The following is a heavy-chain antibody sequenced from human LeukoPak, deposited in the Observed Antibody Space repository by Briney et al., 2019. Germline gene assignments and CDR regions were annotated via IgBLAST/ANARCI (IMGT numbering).Heavy chain of an antibody. CDR1: GFTFNNYA. Sequence: GGSLRLSCAASGFTFNNYAMNWVRQAPGMGLEWVSYISSSVSTIYYADSVKGRFTISRDNANNSLYLQMNSLRAEDTAVYYCARGSWSTAQSYYDSSGLLGYFDYWGQGTLVTVSS. D-gene: IGHD3-22*01. J-gene: IGHJ4*02. V-gene: IGHV3-48*03. CDR2: ISSSVSTI. CDR3: ARGSWSTAQSYYDSSGLLGYFDY.